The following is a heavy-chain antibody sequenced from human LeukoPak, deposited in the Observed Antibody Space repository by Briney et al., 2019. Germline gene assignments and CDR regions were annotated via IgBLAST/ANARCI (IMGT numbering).Heavy chain of an antibody. V-gene: IGHV4-34*01. J-gene: IGHJ5*02. CDR1: GWTFSGYY. D-gene: IGHD5-24*01. CDR2: INHSGST. CDR3: ARGGRWLQLRGWFDP. Sequence: SETLSLTCAVYGWTFSGYYWRWIRQPPGKGLEWIGEINHSGSTNYNPSLKSRVTISVDTSKNQFSLKLSSVTAADTAVYYCARGGRWLQLRGWFDPWSQGTLVTVSS.